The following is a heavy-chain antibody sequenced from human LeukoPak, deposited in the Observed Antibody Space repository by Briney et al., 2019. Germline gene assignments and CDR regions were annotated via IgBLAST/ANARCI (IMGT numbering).Heavy chain of an antibody. V-gene: IGHV3-30*18. CDR3: AKDLRYDSSGYY. D-gene: IGHD3-22*01. CDR1: GFTFSSYG. CDR2: ISYDGSNK. Sequence: PGRSLRLSCAASGFTFSSYGMHWVRQAPGKGLEWVAVISYDGSNKYYADSVKGRFTISRDNSKNTLYLQMNSLRAEDTAVYYCAKDLRYDSSGYYWGQGTLVTVSS. J-gene: IGHJ4*02.